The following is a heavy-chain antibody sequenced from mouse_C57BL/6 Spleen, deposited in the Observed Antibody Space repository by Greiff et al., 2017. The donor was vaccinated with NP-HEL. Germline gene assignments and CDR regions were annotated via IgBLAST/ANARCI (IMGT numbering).Heavy chain of an antibody. CDR3: AREDGNYAYYFDY. D-gene: IGHD2-1*01. CDR2: ISYDGSN. Sequence: EVKLQESGPGLVKPSQSLSLTCSVTGYSITSGYYWNWIRQFPGNKLEWMGCISYDGSNNYNPSLKNRISITRDTSKNQFFLKLNSVTTEDTATYYCAREDGNYAYYFDYWGQGTTLTVSS. CDR1: GYSITSGYY. V-gene: IGHV3-6*01. J-gene: IGHJ2*01.